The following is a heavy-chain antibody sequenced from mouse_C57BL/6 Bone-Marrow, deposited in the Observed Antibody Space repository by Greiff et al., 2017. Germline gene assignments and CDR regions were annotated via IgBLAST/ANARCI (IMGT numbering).Heavy chain of an antibody. Sequence: DVHLVESGGGLVKPGGSLKLSCAASGFTFSSYAMSWVRQTPEKRLEWVATISDGGSYTYYPDNVKGRFTISRDHAKNNLYLQMSHLKSEDTAMYYCARDDPYYFDYWGQGTTLTVSS. CDR1: GFTFSSYA. J-gene: IGHJ2*01. CDR2: ISDGGSYT. CDR3: ARDDPYYFDY. V-gene: IGHV5-4*01.